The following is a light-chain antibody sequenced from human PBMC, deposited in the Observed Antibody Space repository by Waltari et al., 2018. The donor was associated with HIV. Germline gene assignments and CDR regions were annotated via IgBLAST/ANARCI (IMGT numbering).Light chain of an antibody. V-gene: IGLV1-51*02. CDR1: RSNIGKNY. J-gene: IGLJ2*01. CDR3: ETWDSSLSAGV. Sequence: QSVLTQPPSVSAAPGQRVTISCSGSRSNIGKNYVSWYQQVPRTAPILLLYENKRRPSGIPDRFSGSKSGTSATLGITGLQTGDEADYYCETWDSSLSAGVFGGGTKVTVL. CDR2: ENK.